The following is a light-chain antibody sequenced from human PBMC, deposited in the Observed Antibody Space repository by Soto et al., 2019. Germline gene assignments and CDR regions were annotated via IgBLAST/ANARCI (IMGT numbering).Light chain of an antibody. CDR3: LLSYTGRLYV. CDR1: TGPVTNGHF. Sequence: QDVVTQEPSWTVSPGGTVTLTCGSSTGPVTNGHFPYWFQQKPGQAPRPLIYDTDTKHSWTPARFSGSLLGDKAALTLSGAQPEDEADYYCLLSYTGRLYVFGPGTKLTVL. CDR2: DTD. V-gene: IGLV7-46*01. J-gene: IGLJ1*01.